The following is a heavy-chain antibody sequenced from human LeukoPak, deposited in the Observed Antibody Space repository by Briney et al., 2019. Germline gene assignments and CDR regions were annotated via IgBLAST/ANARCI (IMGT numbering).Heavy chain of an antibody. V-gene: IGHV1-69*13. CDR2: IIPIFGTA. D-gene: IGHD4-17*01. Sequence: GASVKVSCKVSGYTLTELSMHWVRQAPGQGLEWMGGIIPIFGTANYAQKFQGRVTITADESTSTAYMELSSLRSEDTAVYYCARGGFTTPALYYYYGMDVWGQGTTVTVSS. CDR3: ARGGFTTPALYYYYGMDV. CDR1: GYTLTELS. J-gene: IGHJ6*02.